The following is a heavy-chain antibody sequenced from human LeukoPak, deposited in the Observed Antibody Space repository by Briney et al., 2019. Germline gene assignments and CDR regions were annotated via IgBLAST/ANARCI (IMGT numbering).Heavy chain of an antibody. Sequence: SVKVSCKASGGTFSSYAISWVRQAPGQGLEWMGRIVPIFGTANYAQKFQGRVTITTDESTSTAYMELSSLRSEDTAVYYCAKNINYYDSSGYCCPDAFDIWGQGTMVTVSS. CDR1: GGTFSSYA. CDR3: AKNINYYDSSGYCCPDAFDI. CDR2: IVPIFGTA. V-gene: IGHV1-69*05. J-gene: IGHJ3*02. D-gene: IGHD3-22*01.